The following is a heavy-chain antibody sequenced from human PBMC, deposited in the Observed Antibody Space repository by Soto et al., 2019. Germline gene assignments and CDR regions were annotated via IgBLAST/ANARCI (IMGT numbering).Heavy chain of an antibody. CDR3: ARYKEVLLTPYATVV. V-gene: IGHV3-74*01. J-gene: IGHJ6*02. CDR1: RFTFGRYW. D-gene: IGHD1-1*01. CDR2: INVDGTET. Sequence: PGGYLRLSCTAPRFTFGRYWMHWVRQAPGKGLVWVSDINVDGTETWYADSVKGRFTISRDNDKKTLYLHMTGLRVDDTGVYYCARYKEVLLTPYATVVSGQTPTLTVSS.